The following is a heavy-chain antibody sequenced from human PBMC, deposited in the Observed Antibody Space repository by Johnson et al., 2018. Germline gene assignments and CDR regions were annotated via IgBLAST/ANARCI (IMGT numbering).Heavy chain of an antibody. Sequence: VQLVESGAEVKKPGESLKISCKTSGYSFAVHWIAWVRQMPGKDLEWLGIIYPGDSDTRYSPSFEGRVTISVDKSISTAYLQWSSLEASDTAMYYCARAFSYDEDALNIWGQGTMVTVSS. J-gene: IGHJ3*02. CDR2: IYPGDSDT. CDR3: ARAFSYDEDALNI. CDR1: GYSFAVHW. D-gene: IGHD3-3*01. V-gene: IGHV5-51*03.